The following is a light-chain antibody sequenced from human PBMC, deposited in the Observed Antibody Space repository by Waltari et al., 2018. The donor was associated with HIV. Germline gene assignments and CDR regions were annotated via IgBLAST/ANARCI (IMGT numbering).Light chain of an antibody. CDR1: SHDVGSYNS. Sequence: QSALTQPRYVSRSPRQTVTLSCTGTSHDVGSYNSVSWYPQHPGKAHKLMIYAVGKRPSGVPYRLPGSKSGNTASLTISGLQAEDEADYYCCSYAGSRYVFGTGTKVTVL. J-gene: IGLJ1*01. V-gene: IGLV2-11*01. CDR3: CSYAGSRYV. CDR2: AVG.